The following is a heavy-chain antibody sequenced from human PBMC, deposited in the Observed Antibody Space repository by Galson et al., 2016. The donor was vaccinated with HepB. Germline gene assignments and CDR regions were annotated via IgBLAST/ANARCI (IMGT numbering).Heavy chain of an antibody. CDR1: GFTFSSYA. D-gene: IGHD3-9*01. CDR2: SGSGGPT. CDR3: AKSVLEYDILTGYYRRGADY. Sequence: SLRLSCAASGFTFSSYAMGWVRQAPGKGLEWVSSSGSGGPTYYADSVQGRFTISRDNSKNTLFLQMHSLRADDTALYYCAKSVLEYDILTGYYRRGADYWGQGTLVTVSS. V-gene: IGHV3-23*01. J-gene: IGHJ4*02.